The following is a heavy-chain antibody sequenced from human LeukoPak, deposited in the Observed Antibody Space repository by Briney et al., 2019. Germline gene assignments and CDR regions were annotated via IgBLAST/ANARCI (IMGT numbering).Heavy chain of an antibody. CDR3: ARDVSGGDYGAIDI. Sequence: ASVKVSCKASGYTFTGYYMHWVRQAPGQGLEWMGWINPNSGGTNYAQEFQGRVTMTRDTSISTAYMELSRLRSDDTAVYYCARDVSGGDYGAIDIWGQGTMVTVSS. CDR1: GYTFTGYY. D-gene: IGHD4-17*01. CDR2: INPNSGGT. V-gene: IGHV1-2*02. J-gene: IGHJ3*02.